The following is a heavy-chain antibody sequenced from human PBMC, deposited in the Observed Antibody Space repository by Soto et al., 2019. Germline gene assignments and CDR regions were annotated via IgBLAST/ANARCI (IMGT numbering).Heavy chain of an antibody. CDR2: ISGSGDST. Sequence: PGGSLRLSCAASGFTFSRFAMNWVRQAPGKGLEWVSTISGSGDSTNYADSVKGRFTISRDNSKNTLYLQMNSLRAEDTALYYCAKDLVGATGPWYYYYGMDVWGQGTTVTVSS. CDR3: AKDLVGATGPWYYYYGMDV. V-gene: IGHV3-23*01. J-gene: IGHJ6*02. D-gene: IGHD1-26*01. CDR1: GFTFSRFA.